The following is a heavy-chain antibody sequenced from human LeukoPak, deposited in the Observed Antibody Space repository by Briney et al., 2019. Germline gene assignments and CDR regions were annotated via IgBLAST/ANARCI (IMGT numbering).Heavy chain of an antibody. Sequence: SETLSLTCTVSGGSISSYYWSWIRQPAGKGLEWIGRIYTSGSTNYNPYLKSRVTMSVDTSKNQFSLKLSSVTAADTAVYYCARDHIVVVPAAISWFDPWGQGTLVTVSS. CDR2: IYTSGST. D-gene: IGHD2-2*01. V-gene: IGHV4-4*07. CDR1: GGSISSYY. J-gene: IGHJ5*02. CDR3: ARDHIVVVPAAISWFDP.